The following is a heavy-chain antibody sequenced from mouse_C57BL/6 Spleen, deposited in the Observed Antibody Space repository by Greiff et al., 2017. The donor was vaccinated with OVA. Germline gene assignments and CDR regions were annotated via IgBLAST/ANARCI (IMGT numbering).Heavy chain of an antibody. CDR3: AREKDWEGHWYFDV. V-gene: IGHV5-4*01. CDR2: ISDGGSYT. D-gene: IGHD4-1*01. Sequence: EVQVVESGGGLVKPGGSLKLSCAASGFTFSSYAMSWVRQTPEKRLEWVATISDGGSYTYYPDNVKGRFTISRDNAKNNLYLQMSHLKSEDTAMYYCAREKDWEGHWYFDVWGTGTTVTVSS. J-gene: IGHJ1*03. CDR1: GFTFSSYA.